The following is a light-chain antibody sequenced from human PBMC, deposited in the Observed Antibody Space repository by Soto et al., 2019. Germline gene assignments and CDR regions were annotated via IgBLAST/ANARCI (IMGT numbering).Light chain of an antibody. J-gene: IGKJ5*01. CDR3: QKYDNSTIT. Sequence: ETMLTHSPGILFLSPGERASLSCRASQSISSSFLAWYQQKPGQAPRLRIYGASSRATGIPDRFSVTGSETDFTLTISRLEDEDFAVYYCQKYDNSTITFCQGTRLEIK. CDR2: GAS. CDR1: QSISSSF. V-gene: IGKV3-20*01.